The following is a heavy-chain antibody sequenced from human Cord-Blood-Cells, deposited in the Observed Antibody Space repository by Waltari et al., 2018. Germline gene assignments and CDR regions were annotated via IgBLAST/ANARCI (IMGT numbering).Heavy chain of an antibody. Sequence: LSCAASGFTFSSYWMSWVRQAPGKGLEWVANIKQDGSEKYYVDSVKGRFTISRDNAKNSLYLQMNSLRAEDTAVYYCARVLGYSGYDDAFDIWGQGTMVTVSS. D-gene: IGHD5-12*01. V-gene: IGHV3-7*01. CDR2: IKQDGSEK. CDR1: GFTFSSYW. CDR3: ARVLGYSGYDDAFDI. J-gene: IGHJ3*02.